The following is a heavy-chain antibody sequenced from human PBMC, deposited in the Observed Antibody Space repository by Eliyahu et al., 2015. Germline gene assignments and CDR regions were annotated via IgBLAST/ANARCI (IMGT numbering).Heavy chain of an antibody. CDR1: GFTFSRNX. D-gene: IGHD6-6*01. J-gene: IGHJ6*02. Sequence: EVQLVESGGGLVQPGGSLRLSCAASGFTFSRNXXPWVRQPPXXGLVWVPRINRDGSNTTYADSVKGRFTISRDNAKNTLYLQMNSLRAEDTAVYYCARVLREDYSRSSGVSNSGIYYYYGMDVWGQGTTVTVSS. CDR2: INRDGSNT. V-gene: IGHV3-74*01. CDR3: ARVLREDYSRSSGVSNSGIYYYYGMDV.